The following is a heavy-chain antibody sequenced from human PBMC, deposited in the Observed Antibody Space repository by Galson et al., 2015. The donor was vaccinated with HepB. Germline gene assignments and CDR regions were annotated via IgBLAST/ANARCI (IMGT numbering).Heavy chain of an antibody. D-gene: IGHD3-22*01. CDR2: ISSSGSTI. CDR1: GFTFSDYY. V-gene: IGHV3-11*01. J-gene: IGHJ4*02. Sequence: SLRLSCAASGFTFSDYYMSWIRQAPGKGLEWVSYISSSGSTIYYADSVKGRFTISRDNAKNSLYLQMNSLRAEDTAVYYCAGDDSSGYSAYWGQGTLVTVSS. CDR3: AGDDSSGYSAY.